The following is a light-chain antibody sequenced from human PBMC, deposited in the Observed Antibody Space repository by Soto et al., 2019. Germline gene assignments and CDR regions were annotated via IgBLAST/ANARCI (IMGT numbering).Light chain of an antibody. Sequence: QAVVTQPPSASGSPGQSVTISCTGTSSDVGGYNYVSWYQQHPGKAPKLMIYEVSKRPSGVPDRFSGSKSGNTASLTVSGAQDEYEHNNYGTPYVGRKTVVYGGG. CDR2: EVS. CDR3: TPYVGRKTVV. CDR1: SSDVGGYNY. V-gene: IGLV2-8*01. J-gene: IGLJ2*01.